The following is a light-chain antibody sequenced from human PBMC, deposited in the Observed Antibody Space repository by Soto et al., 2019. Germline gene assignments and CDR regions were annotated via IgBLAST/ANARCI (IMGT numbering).Light chain of an antibody. Sequence: DIQLTQSPSFLSASLGDRVTITCRASQGIGSYLAWYQQKPGKAPRLLIYAASSRATGIPDRFSGGGSGTDFTLTISRLEPEDFAVYYCQQFSSYPLTFGGGTKVDIK. V-gene: IGKV1-9*01. CDR3: QQFSSYPLT. J-gene: IGKJ4*01. CDR2: AAS. CDR1: QGIGSY.